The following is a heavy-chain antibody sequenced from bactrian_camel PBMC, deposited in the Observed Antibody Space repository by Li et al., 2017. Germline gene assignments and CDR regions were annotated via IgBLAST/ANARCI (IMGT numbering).Heavy chain of an antibody. D-gene: IGHD4*01. J-gene: IGHJ4*01. Sequence: DVQPVESGGGSVQVGGSLRLSCTTSGYTPETRTWMGWFRRAPGSEREGVAAIYPDRGSTMYADNVKGRFTISQDNAKNTVYLRMNSLKPEDTATYWCAAAEKSYYSGFSRHCRSRGTQVTVS. V-gene: IGHV3S40*01. CDR2: IYPDRGST. CDR1: GYTPETRT.